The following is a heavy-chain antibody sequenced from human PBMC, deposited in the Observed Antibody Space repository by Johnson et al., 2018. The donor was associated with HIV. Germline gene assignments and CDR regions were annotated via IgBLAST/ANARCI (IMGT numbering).Heavy chain of an antibody. CDR2: ISWNSGSK. Sequence: QLVESGGGMVQPGRSLRLSCAATGFIFNDYALHWVRQAPGKGLEWVSGISWNSGSKDYADSVKGRFTISRDNAKNSLYLQMNSLRAEDTAVYYCARDTVYGETAFDIWGQGTMVTVSS. V-gene: IGHV3-9*01. D-gene: IGHD4-17*01. CDR1: GFIFNDYA. CDR3: ARDTVYGETAFDI. J-gene: IGHJ3*02.